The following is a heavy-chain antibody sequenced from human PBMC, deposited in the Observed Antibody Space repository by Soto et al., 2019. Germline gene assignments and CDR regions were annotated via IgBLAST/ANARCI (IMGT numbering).Heavy chain of an antibody. J-gene: IGHJ4*02. CDR2: IYYSGST. Sequence: QVQLQESGPGLVKPSETLSLTCTVSGGSISSYYWSWIRQPPGKGLEWIGYIYYSGSTNYNPSLKSRVTISVDTSKNQFSLKLSSVTAADTAVYYCARDRYSSGWYSDYWGQGTLVTVSS. CDR3: ARDRYSSGWYSDY. V-gene: IGHV4-59*01. CDR1: GGSISSYY. D-gene: IGHD6-19*01.